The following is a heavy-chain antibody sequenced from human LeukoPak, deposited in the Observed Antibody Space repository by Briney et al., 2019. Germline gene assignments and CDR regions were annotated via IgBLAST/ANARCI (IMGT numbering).Heavy chain of an antibody. CDR3: AREADYGDYLRSYYYIDV. CDR1: GGYICSYY. V-gene: IGHV4-4*07. CDR2: ILTSETP. Sequence: PSETLSLTCTVSGGYICSYYWSWIPQPAGKGLEWIGRILTSETPSYNPSLESRVTMSVDTSESQFSLKLTSVTAADTAVYYCAREADYGDYLRSYYYIDVWGTGTTVTVSS. D-gene: IGHD4-17*01. J-gene: IGHJ6*03.